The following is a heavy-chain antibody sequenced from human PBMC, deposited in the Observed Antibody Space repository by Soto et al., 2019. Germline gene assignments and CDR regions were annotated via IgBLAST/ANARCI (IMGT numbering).Heavy chain of an antibody. CDR2: INPSAGST. V-gene: IGHV1-46*01. D-gene: IGHD6-19*01. J-gene: IGHJ3*02. Sequence: GAAVKVSCRVSGYTLTELSMHWVRQAPGKGLEWMGIINPSAGSTNYAQKFQGRVTMTRDTSKSPVYLELTSLRSDDTAVYYCARGGGWLVRDNDAFDIWGQGTMVTVSS. CDR1: GYTLTELS. CDR3: ARGGGWLVRDNDAFDI.